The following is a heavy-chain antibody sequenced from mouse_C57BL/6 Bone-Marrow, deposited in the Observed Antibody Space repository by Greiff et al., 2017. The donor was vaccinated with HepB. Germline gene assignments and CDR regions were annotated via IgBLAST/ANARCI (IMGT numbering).Heavy chain of an antibody. CDR2: ISYDGSN. Sequence: DVQLQESGPGLVKPSQSLSLTCSVTGYSITSGYYWNWIRQFPGNKLEWMGYISYDGSNNYNPSLKNRISITRDTSKNQFFLKLNSVTTEDTATYYCARDPLLGFAYWGQGTLVTVSA. J-gene: IGHJ3*01. CDR3: ARDPLLGFAY. CDR1: GYSITSGYY. V-gene: IGHV3-6*01.